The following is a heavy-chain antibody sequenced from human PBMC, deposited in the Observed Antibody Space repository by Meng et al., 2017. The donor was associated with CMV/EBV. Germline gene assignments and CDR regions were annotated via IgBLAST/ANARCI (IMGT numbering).Heavy chain of an antibody. Sequence: SGYTFTGYYMHWVRQAPGKGLEWMRWINPNSGGTNYAQKFQGRVTMTRDTSISTAYMELSRLRSDDTAVYYCAREGYSSSYNWFDPWGQGALVTVSS. D-gene: IGHD6-13*01. J-gene: IGHJ5*02. CDR1: GYTFTGYY. V-gene: IGHV1-2*02. CDR3: AREGYSSSYNWFDP. CDR2: INPNSGGT.